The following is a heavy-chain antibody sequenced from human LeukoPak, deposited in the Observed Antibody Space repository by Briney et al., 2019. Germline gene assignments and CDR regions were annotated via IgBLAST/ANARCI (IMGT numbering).Heavy chain of an antibody. V-gene: IGHV4-61*01. CDR3: ARELVAATPGWPSYPDP. D-gene: IGHD2-15*01. CDR2: IYYSGST. Sequence: PSETLSLTCTVSGGSVSSGSYYWSWIRQPPGKGLEWIGYIYYSGSTNYNPSLKSRVTISVDTSKNQFSLKLSSVTAADTAVYYCARELVAATPGWPSYPDPWGQGTLVTVSS. J-gene: IGHJ5*02. CDR1: GGSVSSGSYY.